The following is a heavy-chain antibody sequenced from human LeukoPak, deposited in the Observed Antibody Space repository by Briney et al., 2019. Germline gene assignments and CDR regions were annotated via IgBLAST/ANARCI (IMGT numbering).Heavy chain of an antibody. CDR2: TNSDGSST. V-gene: IGHV3-74*01. CDR3: ARARWYSSDY. CDR1: GFTFSGHW. J-gene: IGHJ4*02. D-gene: IGHD5-24*01. Sequence: GGSLRLSCAVSGFTFSGHWMFWVRQAPGKGLVWVSSTNSDGSSTGYTDSVKGRFTVSRDNAKNTLYLQMNSLRAEDTAVYYCARARWYSSDYWGREPWSPSPQ.